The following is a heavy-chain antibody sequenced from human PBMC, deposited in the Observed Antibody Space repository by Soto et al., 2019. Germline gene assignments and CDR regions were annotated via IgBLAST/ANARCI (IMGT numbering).Heavy chain of an antibody. V-gene: IGHV4-59*12. J-gene: IGHJ4*02. D-gene: IGHD3-9*01. CDR3: ARGTVPTGAFDY. CDR1: GASISTYY. Sequence: SETLSLTCTVSGASISTYYWSWIRQPPGKGLEWIGYISYSGSTNYNPSLKSRVTISVDTSKNQFSLKLSSVTAADTAVYYCARGTVPTGAFDYWGQGTLVTVSS. CDR2: ISYSGST.